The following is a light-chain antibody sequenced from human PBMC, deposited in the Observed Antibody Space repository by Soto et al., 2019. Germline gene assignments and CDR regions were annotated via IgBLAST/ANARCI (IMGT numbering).Light chain of an antibody. CDR3: QQRSNWPIT. V-gene: IGKV3-11*01. J-gene: IGKJ5*01. Sequence: EIVLTQSPSTLSFSPWERSTLSFLASQNVRSYLACYQQKPGQAPRLLIYDVSNRATGIPARFSGSGSGTDFTLTISSLEPEDFAVYYCQQRSNWPITFGQGTRLEIK. CDR2: DVS. CDR1: QNVRSY.